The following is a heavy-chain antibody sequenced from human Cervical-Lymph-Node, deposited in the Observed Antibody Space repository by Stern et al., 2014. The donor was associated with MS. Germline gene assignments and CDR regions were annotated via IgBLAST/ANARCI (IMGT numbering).Heavy chain of an antibody. Sequence: EVQMVESGAELIRPGESLKISCKGSGYKFSIYWIAWVRQMPGKGLEWMGIITPGDAETRYRPSFQGQFPMAADKSTSTAYLQWSSLNASDTAMYFCARQTTAWASDVWGQGTLVTVSS. J-gene: IGHJ4*02. V-gene: IGHV5-51*01. D-gene: IGHD1-14*01. CDR2: ITPGDAET. CDR3: ARQTTAWASDV. CDR1: GYKFSIYW.